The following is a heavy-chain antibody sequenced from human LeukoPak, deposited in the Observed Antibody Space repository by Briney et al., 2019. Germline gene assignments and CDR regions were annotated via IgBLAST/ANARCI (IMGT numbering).Heavy chain of an antibody. CDR1: GFTFSSYA. CDR2: ISYDGSNK. D-gene: IGHD6-19*01. CDR3: ATLAVAGTSAFSPPIIDY. J-gene: IGHJ4*02. V-gene: IGHV3-30*04. Sequence: GGSLRLSCAASGFTFSSYAMHWVRQAPGKGLEWVAVISYDGSNKYYADSVKGRFTISRDNSKNTLYLQMNSLRAEDTAVYYCATLAVAGTSAFSPPIIDYWGQGTLVTVSS.